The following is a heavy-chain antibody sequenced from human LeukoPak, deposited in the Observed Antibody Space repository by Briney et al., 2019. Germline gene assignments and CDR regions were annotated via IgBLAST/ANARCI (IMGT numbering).Heavy chain of an antibody. D-gene: IGHD1-26*01. Sequence: GGSLRLSCAASGFTFSSYAMHWVRQAPGKGLEWVSAISYAGSNKYYADSVKGRFTISRDNSKNTLYLQMNSLRAEDTAVYYCARFLCGGRYYDVLDYWGQGTLVTVSS. CDR3: ARFLCGGRYYDVLDY. CDR1: GFTFSSYA. CDR2: ISYAGSNK. J-gene: IGHJ3*01. V-gene: IGHV3-30-3*01.